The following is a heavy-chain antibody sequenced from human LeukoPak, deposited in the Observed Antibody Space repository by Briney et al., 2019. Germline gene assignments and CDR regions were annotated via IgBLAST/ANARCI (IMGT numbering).Heavy chain of an antibody. J-gene: IGHJ4*02. Sequence: GEALKIFCKGSGYSLTSLWNGLVRQMPGEGLEWSGIIYSCGSDTRYTPTFQGQVTSSADKSISTAYLQWSSLKASDTAMYYCARLGYCSSTSCLGFDYWGQGTLVTVSS. D-gene: IGHD2-2*01. CDR1: GYSLTSLW. CDR2: IYSCGSDT. CDR3: ARLGYCSSTSCLGFDY. V-gene: IGHV5-51*01.